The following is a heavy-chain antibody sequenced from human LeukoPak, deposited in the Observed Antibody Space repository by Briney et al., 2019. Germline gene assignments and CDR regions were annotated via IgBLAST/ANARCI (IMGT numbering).Heavy chain of an antibody. CDR2: IYYSGST. Sequence: SETLSLTCTVSGGSISSYYWSWIRQPPGKGLEWIGYIYYSGSTNYNPSLKSRVTISVDTSKNQFSLKLSSVTAADTAVYCCARDLVTWFDPWGQGTLVTVSS. J-gene: IGHJ5*02. CDR3: ARDLVTWFDP. CDR1: GGSISSYY. V-gene: IGHV4-59*01.